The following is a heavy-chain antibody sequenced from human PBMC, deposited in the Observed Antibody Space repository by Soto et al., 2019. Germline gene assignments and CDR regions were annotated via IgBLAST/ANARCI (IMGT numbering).Heavy chain of an antibody. V-gene: IGHV3-30*18. CDR3: AKDRDSSLPY. Sequence: PGGSLRLSCAASGFTFRSYGMHWVRQAPGKGLEWVAVISYDGSNKYYADSVKGRFTISRDNSKDTLFLQMNSLRAEDTAVYYCAKDRDSSLPYWGQGTLVTVS. CDR1: GFTFRSYG. D-gene: IGHD6-13*01. CDR2: ISYDGSNK. J-gene: IGHJ4*02.